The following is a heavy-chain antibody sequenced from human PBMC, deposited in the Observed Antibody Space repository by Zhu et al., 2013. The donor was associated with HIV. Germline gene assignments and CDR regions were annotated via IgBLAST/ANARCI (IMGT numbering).Heavy chain of an antibody. V-gene: IGHV4-34*01. CDR2: INHSGST. CDR3: ARGRGYSSSWSTHYYYYGMDV. J-gene: IGHJ6*02. Sequence: QVQLQQWGAGLLKPSETLSLTCAVYGGSFSGYYWSWIRQPPGKGLEWIGEINHSGSTNYNPSLKSRVTISVDTSKNQFSLKLSSVTAADTAVYYCARGRGYSSSWSTHYYYYGMDVWGQGTTVTVSS. D-gene: IGHD6-13*01. CDR1: GGSFSGYY.